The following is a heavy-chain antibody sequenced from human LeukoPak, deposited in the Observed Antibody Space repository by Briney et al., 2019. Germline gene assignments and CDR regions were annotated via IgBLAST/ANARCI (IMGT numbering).Heavy chain of an antibody. CDR2: IYPGDSDT. D-gene: IGHD5-18*01. CDR1: GYSFTSYW. CDR3: ARRRLGYSYGSYYFDY. V-gene: IGHV5-51*01. Sequence: GESLKTSCKGSGYSFTSYWIGWVRQMPGKGLEWMGIIYPGDSDTKYSPSFQGQVTISADKSISTAYLQWSSLKASDTAMYYCARRRLGYSYGSYYFDYWGQGTLVTVSS. J-gene: IGHJ4*02.